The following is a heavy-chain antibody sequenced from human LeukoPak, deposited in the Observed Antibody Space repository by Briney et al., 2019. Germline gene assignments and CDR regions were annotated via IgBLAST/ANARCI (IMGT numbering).Heavy chain of an antibody. CDR2: ISYDGSNK. CDR1: GFTFSSYA. CDR3: ARDQPYDYGDYVGWFAYYFDY. Sequence: QTGGSLRLSCAASGFTFSSYAMHWVRQAPGKGLEWVAVISYDGSNKYYADSVKGRFTISRDNSKNTLYLQMNSLRAEDTAVYYCARDQPYDYGDYVGWFAYYFDYWGQGTLVTVSS. D-gene: IGHD4-17*01. V-gene: IGHV3-30-3*01. J-gene: IGHJ4*02.